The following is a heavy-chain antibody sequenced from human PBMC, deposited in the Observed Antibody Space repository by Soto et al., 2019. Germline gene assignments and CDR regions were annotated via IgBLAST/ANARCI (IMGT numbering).Heavy chain of an antibody. J-gene: IGHJ6*03. D-gene: IGHD2-15*01. CDR1: GFTFSSYS. CDR3: AATGGYYYYYMDV. V-gene: IGHV3-21*01. Sequence: EVQLVESGGGLVKPGGSLRLSCAASGFTFSSYSMNWVRQAPGKGLEWVSSISSSSSYIYYADSVKGRFTISRDNDKNTLLLQKNSLRGEDAAVYYCAATGGYYYYYMDVWGKGTTVTVSS. CDR2: ISSSSSYI.